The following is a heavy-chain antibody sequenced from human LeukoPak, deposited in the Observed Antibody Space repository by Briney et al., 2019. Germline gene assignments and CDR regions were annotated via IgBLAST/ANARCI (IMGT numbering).Heavy chain of an antibody. CDR3: AKGGEDCSNTSCINWFDP. CDR1: GFTFSSYA. V-gene: IGHV3-23*01. D-gene: IGHD2-2*01. Sequence: PGGSLRLSCAASGFTFSSYAMSWVRQAPGKGLEWVSAISGSGGSTYYADSVKGRFTISRDNSKNTLYLQMNSLRAEDTAVYYCAKGGEDCSNTSCINWFDPWGQGTLVTVSS. J-gene: IGHJ5*02. CDR2: ISGSGGST.